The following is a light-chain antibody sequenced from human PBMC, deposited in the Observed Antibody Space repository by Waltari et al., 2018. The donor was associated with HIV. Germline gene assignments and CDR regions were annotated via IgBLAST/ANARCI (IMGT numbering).Light chain of an antibody. CDR3: QQYGGSPIT. Sequence: ENVLTQSPGTLSLSPGEGATLSCRASQNVYNNYVAGYHQKAGQDPRLLIDGTSTRATGIPDRFSGSGSGTDFTLNINRLEPEDFAVYYCQQYGGSPITFGQGARLEMK. CDR2: GTS. J-gene: IGKJ5*01. CDR1: QNVYNNY. V-gene: IGKV3-20*01.